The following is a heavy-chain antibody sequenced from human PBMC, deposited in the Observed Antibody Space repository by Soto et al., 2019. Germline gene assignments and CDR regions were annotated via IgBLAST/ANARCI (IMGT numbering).Heavy chain of an antibody. J-gene: IGHJ4*02. CDR2: IGPESGAT. CDR3: GRGRSGQIVVFY. D-gene: IGHD1-26*01. V-gene: IGHV1-2*02. Sequence: ASVKVSCKASGYTFTGHYIHWVRQAPEQGPEWMGEIGPESGATRYAQKFQGRVTMTRDTSITTVYMELKNLSPDDTAVYYCGRGRSGQIVVFYWGQGTPVPVSS. CDR1: GYTFTGHY.